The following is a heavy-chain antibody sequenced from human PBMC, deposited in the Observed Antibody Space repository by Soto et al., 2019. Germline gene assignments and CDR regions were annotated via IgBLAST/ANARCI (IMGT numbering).Heavy chain of an antibody. J-gene: IGHJ6*02. CDR3: DV. CDR2: VFSSGST. CDR1: CGSINTYY. D-gene: IGHD2-21*01. V-gene: IGHV4-4*07. Sequence: SETLSLTCTLSCGSINTYYWNWIRQPAGKGLEWIGRVFSSGSTSHNPKNTLYLQMNSVRVEDTGVYYCARGSEAYYYYYGMDVWGHGTTVTVSS.